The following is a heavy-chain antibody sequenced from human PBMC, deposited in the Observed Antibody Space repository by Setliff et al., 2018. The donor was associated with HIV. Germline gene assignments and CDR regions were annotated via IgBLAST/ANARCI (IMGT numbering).Heavy chain of an antibody. CDR2: IYYSGST. CDR3: AAWGPRYSYAPYFFDS. Sequence: PSETLSLTCTVSGGSISSGSYYWSWIRQPPGKGLEWIGYIYYSGSTNYSPSLKSRVTISVDASRNQFSLRLSPVTAADTAVYYCAAWGPRYSYAPYFFDSWGQGTLVTVS. J-gene: IGHJ4*02. V-gene: IGHV4-39*07. CDR1: GGSISSGSYY. D-gene: IGHD5-18*01.